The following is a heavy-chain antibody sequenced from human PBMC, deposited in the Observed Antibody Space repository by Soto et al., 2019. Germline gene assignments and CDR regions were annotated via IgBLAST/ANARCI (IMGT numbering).Heavy chain of an antibody. J-gene: IGHJ6*02. CDR2: IYYSGST. CDR3: ARQLWFGEVHYYGMDV. V-gene: IGHV4-59*01. Sequence: SETLSLTCTVSGGSISSYYCTWIRQPPGKGLEWIGYIYYSGSTNYNPSLKSRVTISVDTSKNQFSLKLSSVTAADTAVYYCARQLWFGEVHYYGMDVWGQGTTVTVSS. D-gene: IGHD3-10*01. CDR1: GGSISSYY.